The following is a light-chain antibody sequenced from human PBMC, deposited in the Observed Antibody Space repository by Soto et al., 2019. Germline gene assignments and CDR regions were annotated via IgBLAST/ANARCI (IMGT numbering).Light chain of an antibody. V-gene: IGKV1-5*03. CDR2: KAS. CDR1: QSSSW. J-gene: IGKJ1*01. Sequence: DIQMTQSPSTLSASVGDRVTITCRASQSSSWLAWYQQKAGKSPKLLIYKASSLESGVPSRFSGSGSGTEFTLTISSLQPDDFATYYCQQYNSYSWTFGQGTKVEIK. CDR3: QQYNSYSWT.